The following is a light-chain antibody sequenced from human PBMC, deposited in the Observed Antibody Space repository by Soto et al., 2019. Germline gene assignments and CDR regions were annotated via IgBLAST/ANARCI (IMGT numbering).Light chain of an antibody. J-gene: IGLJ2*01. V-gene: IGLV2-11*02. Sequence: QSALTQPRSVSGSPGQPVTISCTGTSSNVGAYIYVSWYQHHPGKAPKFMIYDVNKRPSGVPDRFSGSKSGNTASLTISGLQAEDEADYYCCSYGGNYNVICGGGTKLTVL. CDR1: SSNVGAYIY. CDR2: DVN. CDR3: CSYGGNYNVI.